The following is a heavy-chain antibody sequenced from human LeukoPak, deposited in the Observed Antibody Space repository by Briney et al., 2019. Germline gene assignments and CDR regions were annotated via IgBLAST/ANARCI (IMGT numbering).Heavy chain of an antibody. Sequence: GASVKVSCKASGYTFTSYGISWVRQAPGQGLEWKGWISAYNGNTNYAHKLQGRVTLTTDTSTSTAYMELRSLRSDDTAVYYCARGRDDFWSGYYADWGQGTLVTVSS. CDR2: ISAYNGNT. D-gene: IGHD3-3*01. J-gene: IGHJ4*02. CDR3: ARGRDDFWSGYYAD. V-gene: IGHV1-18*01. CDR1: GYTFTSYG.